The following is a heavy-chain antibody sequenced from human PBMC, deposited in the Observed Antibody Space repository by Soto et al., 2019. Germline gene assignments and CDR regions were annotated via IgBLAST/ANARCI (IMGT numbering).Heavy chain of an antibody. CDR3: ARNHYYDSSGYDY. D-gene: IGHD3-22*01. CDR1: GYTFTGYY. Sequence: ASVKVSCKASGYTFTGYYMHWVRQAPGQGLEWMGWINPNSGGTNYAQKFQGWVTMTRDTSISTAYMELSRLRSDDTAVYYCARNHYYDSSGYDYWGQGTLVTVSS. CDR2: INPNSGGT. V-gene: IGHV1-2*04. J-gene: IGHJ4*02.